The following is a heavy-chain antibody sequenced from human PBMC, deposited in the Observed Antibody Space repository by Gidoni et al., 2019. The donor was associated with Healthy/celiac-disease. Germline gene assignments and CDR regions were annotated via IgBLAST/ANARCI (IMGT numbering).Heavy chain of an antibody. D-gene: IGHD3-10*01. Sequence: EVQLVEAGGGLVQPGRALRLSCTTYGLRFSDHSVGWFRQAPGKGLELVCFVRNKTYGETTEYAASVKGRFTVSRDDSKNIAYLQMISLKTEDTAVYYCSKRGSTSDYFDYWGQGPLVTVSS. J-gene: IGHJ4*02. CDR1: GLRFSDHS. CDR3: SKRGSTSDYFDY. V-gene: IGHV3-49*03. CDR2: VRNKTYGETT.